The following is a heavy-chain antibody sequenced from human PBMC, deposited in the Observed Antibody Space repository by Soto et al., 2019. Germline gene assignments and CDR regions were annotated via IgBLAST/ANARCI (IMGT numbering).Heavy chain of an antibody. J-gene: IGHJ4*02. CDR1: GASISSSNYY. Sequence: QVQLQESGPGLVKPSQTLSLTCTVSGASISSSNYYWSWIRQHPGEGLEWIGYIDYNGNTFYNPSLQVRITISADTSKNQFSLYLSSVTAADTAVHFCARGRGGYEWNHYFDYWGQGALVIVSS. V-gene: IGHV4-31*03. CDR2: IDYNGNT. D-gene: IGHD5-12*01. CDR3: ARGRGGYEWNHYFDY.